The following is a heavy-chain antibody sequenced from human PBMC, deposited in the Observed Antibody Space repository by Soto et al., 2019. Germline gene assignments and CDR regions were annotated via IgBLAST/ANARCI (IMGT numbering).Heavy chain of an antibody. CDR3: AKSGQPYDILTGYTSSYFDY. CDR1: GFTFSSYG. J-gene: IGHJ4*02. CDR2: ISYDGSNK. Sequence: GGSLRLSCSASGFTFSSYGMHWVRQAPGKGLEWVAVISYDGSNKYYADSVKGRFTISRDNSKNTLYLQMNSLRAEDTAVYYCAKSGQPYDILTGYTSSYFDYWGQGTLVTVSS. V-gene: IGHV3-30*18. D-gene: IGHD3-9*01.